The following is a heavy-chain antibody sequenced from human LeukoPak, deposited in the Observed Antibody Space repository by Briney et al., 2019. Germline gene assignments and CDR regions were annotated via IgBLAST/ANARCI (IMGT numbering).Heavy chain of an antibody. CDR3: ARDLHPRYYLPDY. CDR2: IKEDGSET. Sequence: GGSLRLSCVASAFAFSSNWMSWVRQAPGKGLEWVASIKEDGSETYYVDSVKGRFTISRDNAKNSLYLQMYSLRAEDTAVYYCARDLHPRYYLPDYWGQGTLVTVSS. D-gene: IGHD1-26*01. J-gene: IGHJ4*02. CDR1: AFAFSSNW. V-gene: IGHV3-7*04.